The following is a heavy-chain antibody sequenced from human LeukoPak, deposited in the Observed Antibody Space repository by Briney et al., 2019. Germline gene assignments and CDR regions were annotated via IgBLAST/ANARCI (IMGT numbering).Heavy chain of an antibody. CDR3: ARHFSITGGRLSGYWLDP. J-gene: IGHJ5*02. CDR1: GGSITTYW. CDR2: MFYTGST. D-gene: IGHD7-27*01. V-gene: IGHV4-59*08. Sequence: SETLSLTCTVSGGSITTYWWSWIRQPPGKGLEWLAYMFYTGSTNYNPSLKSRVTISVDTSKNQVSLKLSSVTAADTAVYYCARHFSITGGRLSGYWLDPWGQGTLVTVSS.